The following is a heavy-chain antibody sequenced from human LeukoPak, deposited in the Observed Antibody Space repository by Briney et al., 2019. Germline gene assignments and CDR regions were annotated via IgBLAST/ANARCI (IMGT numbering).Heavy chain of an antibody. CDR1: GYTFTSYD. Sequence: ASVKVSCKASGYTFTSYDFSWVRQAPGQGLEWMGRINPNSGGTNYAQKFQGRVTMTRDTSISTAYMELSRLRSDDTAVYYCAREGYDSSGYYAFDIWGQGTMVTVSS. V-gene: IGHV1-2*06. D-gene: IGHD3-22*01. J-gene: IGHJ3*02. CDR3: AREGYDSSGYYAFDI. CDR2: INPNSGGT.